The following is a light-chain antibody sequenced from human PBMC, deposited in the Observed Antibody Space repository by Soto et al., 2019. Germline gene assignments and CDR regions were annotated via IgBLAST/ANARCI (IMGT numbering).Light chain of an antibody. CDR1: QTISSL. V-gene: IGKV1-5*01. J-gene: IGKJ4*01. CDR3: QQYHSYGG. Sequence: DIQMTQSPSTLSASVGDRVTITCRASQTISSLLAWYQQKPGKAPKLLIYDASSLESGVPSRFSGSGSGTELTLTISSLQPDDFATYYCQQYHSYGGFGGGTKGEIK. CDR2: DAS.